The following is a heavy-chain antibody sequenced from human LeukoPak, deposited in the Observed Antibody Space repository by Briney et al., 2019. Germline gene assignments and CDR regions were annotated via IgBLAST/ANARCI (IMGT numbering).Heavy chain of an antibody. V-gene: IGHV3-7*01. CDR1: GFTFSSYR. CDR2: IKQDGSEK. Sequence: GGSLRLSCAASGFTFSSYRMSWVRQAPGKGLEWVANIKQDGSEKYYVDSVKGRFTISRDNAKNSLYLQMNSLRAEDTAVYYCARDHFVIGNGDYDNWFDPWGQGTLVTVSS. D-gene: IGHD4-17*01. J-gene: IGHJ5*02. CDR3: ARDHFVIGNGDYDNWFDP.